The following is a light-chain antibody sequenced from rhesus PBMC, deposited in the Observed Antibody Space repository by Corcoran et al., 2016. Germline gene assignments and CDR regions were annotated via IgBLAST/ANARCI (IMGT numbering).Light chain of an antibody. V-gene: IGKV1-32*02. CDR2: YAN. J-gene: IGKJ1*01. Sequence: DIQMSQSPSSLSASVGDRVTITCRASQDISSSLNWYQQNPGKAPKLLIFYANTLATGVPSRFSGGGAGTDFTVTISNLQPEDLATYYCQQGNSNPRTFGQGTKVEIK. CDR3: QQGNSNPRT. CDR1: QDISSS.